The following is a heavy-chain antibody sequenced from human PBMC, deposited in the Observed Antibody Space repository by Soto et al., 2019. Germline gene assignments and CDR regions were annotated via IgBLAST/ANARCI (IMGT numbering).Heavy chain of an antibody. CDR1: GGSTTGDY. J-gene: IGHJ4*02. V-gene: IGHV4-59*01. CDR2: IFHSLGA. D-gene: IGHD3-10*01. Sequence: SETLSLTCTVSGGSTTGDYWSWIRQPPGKGLEWLGYIFHSLGAKYNPSLGSRGTISLDTSKNQLSLSLRSVTAADTAIYVCVRDLNGSGDYWGQGTLVTVSS. CDR3: VRDLNGSGDY.